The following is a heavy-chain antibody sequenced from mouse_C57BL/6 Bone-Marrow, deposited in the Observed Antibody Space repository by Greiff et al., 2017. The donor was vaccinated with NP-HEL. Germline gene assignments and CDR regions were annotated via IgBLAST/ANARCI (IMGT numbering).Heavy chain of an antibody. CDR2: INPNNGGT. CDR3: ARTSTVASLHYFDY. CDR1: GYTFTDYN. V-gene: IGHV1-18*01. J-gene: IGHJ2*01. D-gene: IGHD1-1*01. Sequence: EVKLQESGPELVKPGASVKIPCKASGYTFTDYNMDWVKQSHGKSLEWIGDINPNNGGTIYNQKFKGKATLTVDKSSSTAYMELRSLTSEDTAVYYCARTSTVASLHYFDYWGQGTTLTVSS.